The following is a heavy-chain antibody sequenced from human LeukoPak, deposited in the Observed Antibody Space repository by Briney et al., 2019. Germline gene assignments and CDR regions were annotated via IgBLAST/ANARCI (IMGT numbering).Heavy chain of an antibody. J-gene: IGHJ4*02. CDR3: AKGNGYSYGRYYFDY. CDR1: GVTFSSCA. CDR2: ITASGGNT. D-gene: IGHD5-18*01. V-gene: IGHV3-23*01. Sequence: GGSLRLSCAASGVTFSSCAMGWVRQAPGKGLEWVSAITASGGNTYYADSVKGRFTISRDNSKNTLYLQVNSLRAEDTAVYYCAKGNGYSYGRYYFDYWGQGTLVTVSS.